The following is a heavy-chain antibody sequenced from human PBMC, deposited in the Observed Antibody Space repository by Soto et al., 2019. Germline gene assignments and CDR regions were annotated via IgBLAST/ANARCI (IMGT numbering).Heavy chain of an antibody. CDR3: ARGGVVPAAIYFDY. V-gene: IGHV3-33*01. J-gene: IGHJ4*02. Sequence: GGSLRLSCAASGFTFSSCGMHWVRQAPGKGLEWVAVIWYDGSNKYYADSVKGRFTISRDNSKNTLYLQMNSLRAEDTAVYYCARGGVVPAAIYFDYWGQGTLVTVSS. CDR1: GFTFSSCG. D-gene: IGHD2-2*01. CDR2: IWYDGSNK.